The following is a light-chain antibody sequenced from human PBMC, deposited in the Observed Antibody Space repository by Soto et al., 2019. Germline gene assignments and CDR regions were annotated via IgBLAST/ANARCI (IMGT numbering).Light chain of an antibody. CDR2: LGS. J-gene: IGKJ2*01. CDR3: MQARQTPPDT. V-gene: IGKV2-28*01. Sequence: DIVMTQSPLSLPVTPGEPASISCRSSQSLLHSNGYNYLDWYLQKPGQSPQLLIYLGSNRASGVPDRFSGSGLGTDFTLKISRVEAEDVGVYYCMQARQTPPDTFGQGTKLEIK. CDR1: QSLLHSNGYNY.